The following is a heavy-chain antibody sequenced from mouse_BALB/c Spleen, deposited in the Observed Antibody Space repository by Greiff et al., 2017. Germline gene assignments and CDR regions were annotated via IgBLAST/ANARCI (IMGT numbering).Heavy chain of an antibody. V-gene: IGHV3-2*02. CDR3: ARREIYGNYDWFAY. CDR2: ISYSGST. J-gene: IGHJ3*01. D-gene: IGHD2-1*01. CDR1: GYSITSDYA. Sequence: EVQLQQSGPGLVKPSQSLSLTCTVTGYSITSDYAWNWIRQFPGNKLEWMGYISYSGSTSYNPSLKSRISITRDTSKNQFFLQLNSVTTEDTATYYCARREIYGNYDWFAYWGQGTLVTVSA.